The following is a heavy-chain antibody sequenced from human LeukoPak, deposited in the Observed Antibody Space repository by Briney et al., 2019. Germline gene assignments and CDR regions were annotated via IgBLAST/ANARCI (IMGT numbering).Heavy chain of an antibody. CDR3: ARESISGHRDFDY. J-gene: IGHJ4*02. CDR1: GFTFSSYS. CDR2: ISSGSRTI. Sequence: GGSLRLSCAASGFTFSSYSMNWVRQAPGKGLEWVSYISSGSRTIYYADSVKGRFTVSRDNAKNSLYLQMNSLRAEDTSVYYCARESISGHRDFDYWGQGALVTVSS. D-gene: IGHD1-26*01. V-gene: IGHV3-48*01.